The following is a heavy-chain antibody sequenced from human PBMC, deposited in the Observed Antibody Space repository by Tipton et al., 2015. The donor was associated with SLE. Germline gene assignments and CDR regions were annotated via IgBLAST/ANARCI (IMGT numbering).Heavy chain of an antibody. D-gene: IGHD2-21*02. Sequence: TLSLTCTVSGGSISSHYWSWIRQPPGKGLEWIGYIYYSGSTNYNPSLKSRVTISVDTSKNQFSLKLSSVTAADTAVYYCARGEVVVVTATRGYYYYMDVWGKGTTVTVSS. J-gene: IGHJ6*03. CDR2: IYYSGST. CDR3: ARGEVVVVTATRGYYYYMDV. V-gene: IGHV4-59*11. CDR1: GGSISSHY.